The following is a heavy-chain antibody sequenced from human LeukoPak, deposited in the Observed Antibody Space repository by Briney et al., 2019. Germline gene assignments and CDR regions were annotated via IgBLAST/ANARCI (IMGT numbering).Heavy chain of an antibody. D-gene: IGHD3-22*01. Sequence: GGSLRLSCAASGFTFSSYAMSWVRQAPGKGLEWVSTISGSGGSTYYGDSVKGRFTISRDKSKNTLYLQMNSLRAEDTAIYYCAKDGGPNYDSSGYYSDDAFDIWGQGTMVTVSS. CDR1: GFTFSSYA. J-gene: IGHJ3*02. V-gene: IGHV3-23*01. CDR3: AKDGGPNYDSSGYYSDDAFDI. CDR2: ISGSGGST.